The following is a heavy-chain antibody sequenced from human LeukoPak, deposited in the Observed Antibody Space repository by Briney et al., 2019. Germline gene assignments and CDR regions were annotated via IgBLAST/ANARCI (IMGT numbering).Heavy chain of an antibody. CDR2: IYYSGST. Sequence: SETLSLTCTVSGGSISSSSYYWGWIRQPPGKGLEWIGSIYYSGSTYYNPSLKSRVTISVDTSKNQFSLKLSSVTAADTAVYYCASHSSSWFTYFDYWGQGTLVTVSS. CDR3: ASHSSSWFTYFDY. D-gene: IGHD6-13*01. J-gene: IGHJ4*02. V-gene: IGHV4-39*01. CDR1: GGSISSSSYY.